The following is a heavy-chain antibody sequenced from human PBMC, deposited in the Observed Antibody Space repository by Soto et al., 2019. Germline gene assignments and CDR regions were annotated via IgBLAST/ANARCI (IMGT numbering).Heavy chain of an antibody. J-gene: IGHJ5*02. V-gene: IGHV4-59*01. CDR1: GGSISSYY. Sequence: SETLSLTCTVSGGSISSYYWSWIRQPPGKGLEWIGYIYYSGSTNYNPSLKSRVTISVDTSKNQFSLKPSSVTAADTAVYYCARVDMGDKFDPWGQGTLVTVSS. CDR3: ARVDMGDKFDP. CDR2: IYYSGST. D-gene: IGHD2-21*01.